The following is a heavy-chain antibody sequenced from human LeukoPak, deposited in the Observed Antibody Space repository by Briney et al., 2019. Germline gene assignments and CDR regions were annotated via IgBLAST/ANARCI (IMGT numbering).Heavy chain of an antibody. Sequence: SETLSLTCAVSGGSISSYYWNWIRQPPGKGLEWIGDISYSGSTNYNPSLKSRVTISVDTSKNQFSLKLRSVAAADTAVYYCAMLAYCGGDCYSPYDYWGQGTLVTVSS. D-gene: IGHD2-21*02. CDR1: GGSISSYY. V-gene: IGHV4-59*01. CDR3: AMLAYCGGDCYSPYDY. J-gene: IGHJ4*02. CDR2: ISYSGST.